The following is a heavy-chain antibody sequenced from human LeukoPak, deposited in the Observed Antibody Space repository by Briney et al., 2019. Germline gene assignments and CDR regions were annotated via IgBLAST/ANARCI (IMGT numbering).Heavy chain of an antibody. CDR1: GFTFSSYA. Sequence: GGSLRLSCAASGFTFSSYAMHWVRQAPGKGLEWVAVISYDGSNKYYADSVKGRFTISRDNSKNTLYLQMNSLRAEDTAVYYCARGGVLLWFGGEDYWGQGTLVTVSS. J-gene: IGHJ4*02. CDR2: ISYDGSNK. CDR3: ARGGVLLWFGGEDY. V-gene: IGHV3-30-3*01. D-gene: IGHD3-10*01.